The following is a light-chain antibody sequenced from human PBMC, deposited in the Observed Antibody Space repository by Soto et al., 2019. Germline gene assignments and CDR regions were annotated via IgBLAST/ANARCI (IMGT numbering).Light chain of an antibody. CDR3: CSYAGSSTYV. CDR1: SSNIGVYNL. Sequence: QSVLTQPASVPGSPGQSITISCTGTSSNIGVYNLVSWYQQHPGKAPKLMIYEVNKRPSGVSNRFSGSKSGDTASLTISGLQAEDEADYFCCSYAGSSTYVFGTGTKVTVL. CDR2: EVN. V-gene: IGLV2-23*02. J-gene: IGLJ1*01.